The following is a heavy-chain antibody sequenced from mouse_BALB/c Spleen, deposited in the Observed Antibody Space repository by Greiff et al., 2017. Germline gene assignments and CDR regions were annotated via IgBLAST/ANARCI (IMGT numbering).Heavy chain of an antibody. CDR3: ARYYGNRYAMDY. V-gene: IGHV1S40*01. CDR1: GYIFITYW. D-gene: IGHD2-1*01. CDR2: IFPASGST. Sequence: QVQLKQSGPELVRPGASVKLSCKASGYIFITYWMNWVKQRPGQGLEWIGQIFPASGSTNYNEMFEGKATLTVDTSSSTAYMQLSSLTSEDSAVYYCARYYGNRYAMDYWGQGTSVTVSS. J-gene: IGHJ4*01.